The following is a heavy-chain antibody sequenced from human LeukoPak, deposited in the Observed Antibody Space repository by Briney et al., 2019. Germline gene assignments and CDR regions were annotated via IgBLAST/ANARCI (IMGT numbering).Heavy chain of an antibody. D-gene: IGHD3-9*01. J-gene: IGHJ4*02. CDR3: AKDSSRYFDWLSFTDFGLDS. CDR1: GLNFSDFG. CDR2: ISYDGRHK. V-gene: IGHV3-30*18. Sequence: GGSLRLSCAVSGLNFSDFGMHWVRQAPGKGVDWVAVISYDGRHKHYADSVKDRFTISRDNSKNTLYLQMHSLRAEDAALYFCAKDSSRYFDWLSFTDFGLDSWGQGTLVTVSS.